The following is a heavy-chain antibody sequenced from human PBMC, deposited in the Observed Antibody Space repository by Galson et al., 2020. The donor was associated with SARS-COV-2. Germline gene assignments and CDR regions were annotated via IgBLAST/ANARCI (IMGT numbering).Heavy chain of an antibody. D-gene: IGHD3-3*01. V-gene: IGHV1-46*01. CDR1: GYTFTSYY. J-gene: IGHJ4*02. Sequence: ASVKVSCKASGYTFTSYYMHWVRQAPGQGLEWMGIIHPSGGSTSYAQKLQGRVTMTRDTSTSTVYMELSSLRSEDTAVYYCARGQLPPYYDFWSGYSGLSSEAGFDYWGQGTLVTVSS. CDR2: IHPSGGST. CDR3: ARGQLPPYYDFWSGYSGLSSEAGFDY.